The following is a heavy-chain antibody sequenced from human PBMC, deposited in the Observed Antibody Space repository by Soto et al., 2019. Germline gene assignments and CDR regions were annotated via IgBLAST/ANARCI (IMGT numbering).Heavy chain of an antibody. J-gene: IGHJ4*02. CDR1: GGSFSGYY. CDR2: INHSGST. Sequence: SETLSLTCAVYGGSFSGYYWSWIRQPPGKGLEWIGEINHSGSTNYNPSLKSRVTISVDTSKNQFSLKLSSVTAADTAVYYCARDKPGIVGAIHYWGQGTLVTVSS. D-gene: IGHD1-26*01. CDR3: ARDKPGIVGAIHY. V-gene: IGHV4-34*01.